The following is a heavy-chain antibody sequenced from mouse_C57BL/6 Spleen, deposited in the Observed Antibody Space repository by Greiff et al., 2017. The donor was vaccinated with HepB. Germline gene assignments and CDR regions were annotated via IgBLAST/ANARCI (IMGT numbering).Heavy chain of an antibody. CDR3: ARGRKSYGSSYWYFDV. CDR1: GYTFTSYW. D-gene: IGHD1-1*01. V-gene: IGHV1-52*01. CDR2: IDPSDSET. Sequence: QVQLQQPGAELVRPGSSVKLSCKASGYTFTSYWMHWVKQRPIQGLEWIGNIDPSDSETHYNQKFKDKATLTVDKSSSTAYMQLSSLTSEDSAVYYCARGRKSYGSSYWYFDVWGTGTTVTVSS. J-gene: IGHJ1*03.